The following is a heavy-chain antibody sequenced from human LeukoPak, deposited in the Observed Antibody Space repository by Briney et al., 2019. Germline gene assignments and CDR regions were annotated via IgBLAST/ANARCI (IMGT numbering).Heavy chain of an antibody. V-gene: IGHV1-69*13. CDR3: ARDGGTYYYGSGSSHFDY. CDR1: GGTFSSYA. D-gene: IGHD3-10*01. J-gene: IGHJ4*02. CDR2: IIPIFGTA. Sequence: ASVKVSCKASGGTFSSYAISWVRQAPGQGLEWMGGIIPIFGTANYAQKFQGRVTITADESTSTAYMELSSLRSEDTAVYYCARDGGTYYYGSGSSHFDYWGQGTLVTVSS.